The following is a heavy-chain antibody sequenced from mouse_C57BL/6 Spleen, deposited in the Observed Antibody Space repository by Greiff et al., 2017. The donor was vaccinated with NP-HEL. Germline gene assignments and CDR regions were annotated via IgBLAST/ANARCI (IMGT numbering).Heavy chain of an antibody. CDR3: ARDSSLPWFAY. CDR2: IYPGDGDT. D-gene: IGHD1-1*01. J-gene: IGHJ3*01. CDR1: GYAFSSSW. V-gene: IGHV1-82*01. Sequence: VQLQQSGPELVKPGASVKISCKASGYAFSSSWMNWVKQRPGKGLEWIGRIYPGDGDTNYNGKFKGKATLTADKSSSTAYMQLSSLTSEDSAVYVCARDSSLPWFAYWGQGTLVTVSA.